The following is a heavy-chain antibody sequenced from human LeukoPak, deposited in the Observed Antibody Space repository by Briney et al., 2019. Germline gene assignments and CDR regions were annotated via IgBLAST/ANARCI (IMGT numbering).Heavy chain of an antibody. Sequence: GGSLRLSCAASGSTFSSYGMNRVRQAPGKGLEWVSSISSSSSYIYYADSVKGRFTISRDNAKNSLYLQMNSLRAEDTAVYYCASLKNSGYDITISNWFDPWGQGTLVTVSS. CDR2: ISSSSSYI. V-gene: IGHV3-21*01. CDR3: ASLKNSGYDITISNWFDP. J-gene: IGHJ5*02. CDR1: GSTFSSYG. D-gene: IGHD5-12*01.